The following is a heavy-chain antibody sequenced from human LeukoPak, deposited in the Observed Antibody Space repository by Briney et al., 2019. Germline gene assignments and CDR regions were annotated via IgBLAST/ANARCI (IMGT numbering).Heavy chain of an antibody. CDR3: ATSRVDTSLND. CDR2: VYYSGRT. Sequence: KASETLSLTCTVSGVSIRSYYWSWIRQAPGKGLEWIGYVYYSGRTNYDPSIRSRVTISADTSKNQSSLKMTSVTAADTAVYYCATSRVDTSLNDWGQGTLVTVS. CDR1: GVSIRSYY. V-gene: IGHV4-59*08. D-gene: IGHD5-18*01. J-gene: IGHJ4*02.